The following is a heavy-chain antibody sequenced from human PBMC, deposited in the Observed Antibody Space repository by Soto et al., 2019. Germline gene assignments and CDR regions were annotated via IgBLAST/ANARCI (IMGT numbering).Heavy chain of an antibody. CDR3: ARVRFLEWLPPYYMDV. V-gene: IGHV3-11*01. CDR2: ISGSGSTI. J-gene: IGHJ6*03. CDR1: AFTFGDYY. D-gene: IGHD3-3*01. Sequence: GGSLRLSCAASAFTFGDYYMSWIRQAPGKGLEWVSYISGSGSTIYYADSVKGRFTISRDNAKNSLYLQMNSLRAEDTAVYYCARVRFLEWLPPYYMDVWGKGTTVTVSS.